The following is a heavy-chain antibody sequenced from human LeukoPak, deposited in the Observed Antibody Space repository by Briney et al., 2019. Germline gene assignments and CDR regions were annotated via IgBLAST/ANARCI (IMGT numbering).Heavy chain of an antibody. CDR1: GYSFTSYG. Sequence: GESLKISCKGSGYSFTSYGIGWVRQMSGKGLEWMGIIYPGDSDTRYSPSDQGQVTISVDKSISTAYLQWSSLKASDTAMYYCARPYCSGGSCYLYYFDYWGQGTLVTVSS. D-gene: IGHD2-15*01. J-gene: IGHJ4*02. CDR3: ARPYCSGGSCYLYYFDY. CDR2: IYPGDSDT. V-gene: IGHV5-51*01.